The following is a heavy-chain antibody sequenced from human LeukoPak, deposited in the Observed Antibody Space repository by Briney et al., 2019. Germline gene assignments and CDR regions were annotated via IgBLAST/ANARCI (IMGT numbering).Heavy chain of an antibody. V-gene: IGHV3-15*01. CDR2: IRRESHGGTT. Sequence: GGSQRLSCAASGFSVSDAWMHWMRQAPGKGLEWVGRIRRESHGGTTDYAAPVKGRFTISRDDSKNTLYLQMNSLQTEDTALYYCTTDYGGGQGTLVTVSS. CDR3: TTDYG. D-gene: IGHD4-17*01. J-gene: IGHJ4*02. CDR1: GFSVSDAW.